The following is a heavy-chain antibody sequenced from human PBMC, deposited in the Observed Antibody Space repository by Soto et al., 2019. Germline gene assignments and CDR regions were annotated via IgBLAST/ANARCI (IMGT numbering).Heavy chain of an antibody. CDR1: GGSFSGYY. Sequence: PSETLSLTCAVYGGSFSGYYWSWIRQPPGKGLEWIGEINHSGSTNYNPSLKSRVTISVDTSKNQFSLKLSSVTAADTAVYYCARGRFDYYGSGSYYNQPSYYYYMDVRGKGTTVTVSS. CDR3: ARGRFDYYGSGSYYNQPSYYYYMDV. J-gene: IGHJ6*03. D-gene: IGHD3-10*01. CDR2: INHSGST. V-gene: IGHV4-34*01.